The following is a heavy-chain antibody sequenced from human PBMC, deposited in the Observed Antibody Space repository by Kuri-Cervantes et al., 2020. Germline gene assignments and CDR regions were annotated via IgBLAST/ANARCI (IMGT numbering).Heavy chain of an antibody. Sequence: GESLKISCAASGFTFSDYYMSWIRQAPGKGLEWVSYISSSGSTIYYADSVKGRFTISRDNAKNSLYLQMNSLRAEDTAVYYCARLYYYDSVSNYWDQGTLVTVSS. D-gene: IGHD3-22*01. V-gene: IGHV3-11*01. CDR3: ARLYYYDSVSNY. CDR1: GFTFSDYY. CDR2: ISSSGSTI. J-gene: IGHJ4*02.